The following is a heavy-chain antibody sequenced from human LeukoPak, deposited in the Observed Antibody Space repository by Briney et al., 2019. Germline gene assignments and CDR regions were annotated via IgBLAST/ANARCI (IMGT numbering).Heavy chain of an antibody. CDR1: GFTVSSNY. D-gene: IGHD5-12*01. CDR3: AREGYSGYLYY. V-gene: IGHV3-66*01. CDR2: IYSGGST. Sequence: GGSLRLSCAASGFTVSSNYMSWVRQAPGKGLEWVSAIYSGGSTYYADSVKGRFTISRDNSKNTLYLQMNSLRAEDTAVYYCAREGYSGYLYYWGQGTLVTVSS. J-gene: IGHJ4*02.